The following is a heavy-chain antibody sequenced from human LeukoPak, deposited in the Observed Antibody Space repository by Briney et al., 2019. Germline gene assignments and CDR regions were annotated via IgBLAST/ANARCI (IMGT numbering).Heavy chain of an antibody. J-gene: IGHJ4*02. CDR3: AKDSRNYYLDY. CDR2: ISGSGGST. Sequence: GGSLRLSCAASGFTFSSYAMSWVRQAPGKGLEWVSSISGSGGSTYYADSVKGRFTISRDNSKNTLFVQMNSLRAEDSAVYYCAKDSRNYYLDYWGQGTLVIVSS. V-gene: IGHV3-23*01. CDR1: GFTFSSYA.